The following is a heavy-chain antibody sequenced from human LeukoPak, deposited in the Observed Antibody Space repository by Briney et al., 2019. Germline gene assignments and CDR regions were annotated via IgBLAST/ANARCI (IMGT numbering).Heavy chain of an antibody. D-gene: IGHD2-2*01. CDR1: GFTFSSYG. V-gene: IGHV3-30*02. CDR2: IRYDGSNK. J-gene: IGHJ4*02. CDR3: AKVPGYCSSTSCLS. Sequence: GGSLRLSCAASGFTFSSYGMSWVRQAPGKGLEWVAFIRYDGSNKYYADSVKSRFTISRDNSKNTLYLQMNSLRAEDTAVYYCAKVPGYCSSTSCLSWGQGTLVTVSS.